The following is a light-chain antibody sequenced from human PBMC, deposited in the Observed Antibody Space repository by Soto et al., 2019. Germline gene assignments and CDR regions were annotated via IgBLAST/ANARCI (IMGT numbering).Light chain of an antibody. J-gene: IGLJ2*01. V-gene: IGLV4-69*01. CDR3: QTWDTGARVV. CDR2: LSSDGSH. CDR1: SGHSSYA. Sequence: QSVLTQSPSASASLGASVKLTCTLSSGHSSYAIAWHQQQPEKGPRYLMKLSSDGSHSKGDGIPDRFSGSSSGAERYLTISRLQSEDEADYSCQTWDTGARVVFGGGTKVTVL.